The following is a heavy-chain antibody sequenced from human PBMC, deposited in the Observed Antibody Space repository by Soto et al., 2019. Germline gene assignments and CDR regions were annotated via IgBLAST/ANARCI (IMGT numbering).Heavy chain of an antibody. CDR2: IRGSGGST. CDR3: ATAGRRSSSSYYYYGMDV. Sequence: EGSLRLSCAASGFTFSSYAMSLVRQAPGKGLEGVSAIRGSGGSTYYADSVKGRLTISRDNSKNTLYLQMDSVTAEETAVYYCATAGRRSSSSYYYYGMDVWSQGTTANVCS. V-gene: IGHV3-23*01. D-gene: IGHD6-6*01. J-gene: IGHJ6*02. CDR1: GFTFSSYA.